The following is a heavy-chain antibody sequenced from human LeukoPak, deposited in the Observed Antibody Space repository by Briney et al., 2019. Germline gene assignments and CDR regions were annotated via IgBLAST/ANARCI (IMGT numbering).Heavy chain of an antibody. V-gene: IGHV3-73*01. D-gene: IGHD5-18*01. CDR2: IRSKANSYAT. CDR1: GFTFSGSA. Sequence: GGSLKLSCAAFGFTFSGSAMHWVRQASGKGLEWVGRIRSKANSYATAYAASVKGRFTISRDDSKNTAYLQMNSLKTEDTAVYYCTSSGYSYYYWGQGTLVTVSS. J-gene: IGHJ4*02. CDR3: TSSGYSYYY.